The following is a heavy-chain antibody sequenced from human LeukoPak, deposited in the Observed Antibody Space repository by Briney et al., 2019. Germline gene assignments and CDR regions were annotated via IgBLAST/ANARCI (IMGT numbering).Heavy chain of an antibody. J-gene: IGHJ4*02. Sequence: SETLSLTCTVSGGSISSGSYYWSWIRQPAGKGLEWIGRIYTSGSTNYNPSLKSRVTISVDTSKNQFSLKLSSVTAAYTAGYYCARAYYYGSGSFDYWGQGTLVTVSS. D-gene: IGHD3-10*01. V-gene: IGHV4-61*02. CDR2: IYTSGST. CDR3: ARAYYYGSGSFDY. CDR1: GGSISSGSYY.